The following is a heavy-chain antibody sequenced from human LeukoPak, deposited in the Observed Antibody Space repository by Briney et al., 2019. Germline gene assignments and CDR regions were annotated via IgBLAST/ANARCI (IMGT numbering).Heavy chain of an antibody. CDR1: GFTFSSYS. Sequence: PGGSLRLSCAASGFTFSSYSMNWVRQAPGKGLEWVSAISGSGGSTYYADSVKGRFTISRDNSKNTLYLQMNSLRAEDTAVYYCAKGRDDSSGYCFKAFDYWGQGTLVTVSS. D-gene: IGHD3-22*01. CDR3: AKGRDDSSGYCFKAFDY. CDR2: ISGSGGST. J-gene: IGHJ4*02. V-gene: IGHV3-23*01.